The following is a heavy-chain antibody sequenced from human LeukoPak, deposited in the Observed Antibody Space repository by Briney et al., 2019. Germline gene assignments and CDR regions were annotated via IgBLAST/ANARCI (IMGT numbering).Heavy chain of an antibody. J-gene: IGHJ6*02. CDR3: ARATTVTGPDV. V-gene: IGHV3-30*19. CDR1: GFTFSSYG. Sequence: PGGSLRLSCAASGFTFSSYGMHWVRQAPGKGLEWVAVISYDGSNKYYADSVKGRFTISRDNSKNTLYLQMNSLRAEDTAVYYCARATTVTGPDVWGQGTTVTVSS. CDR2: ISYDGSNK. D-gene: IGHD4-17*01.